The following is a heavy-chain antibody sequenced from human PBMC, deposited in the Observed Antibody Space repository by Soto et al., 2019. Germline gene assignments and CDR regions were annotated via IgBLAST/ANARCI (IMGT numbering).Heavy chain of an antibody. Sequence: GGSLRLSCAASGFTFSNFLMNWVRQAPGTGLEWVAKINQDGSRTSYVDSVRGRFTISRDNAKSSLYLQMNGLRVDDTAVYYCARDSGWASDYWGQGALVTVSS. CDR3: ARDSGWASDY. CDR1: GFTFSNFL. J-gene: IGHJ4*02. V-gene: IGHV3-7*01. D-gene: IGHD6-19*01. CDR2: INQDGSRT.